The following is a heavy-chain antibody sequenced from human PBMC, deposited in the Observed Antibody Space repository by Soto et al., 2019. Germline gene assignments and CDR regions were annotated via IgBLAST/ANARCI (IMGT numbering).Heavy chain of an antibody. J-gene: IGHJ5*02. V-gene: IGHV4-39*01. CDR1: GGSINSSSYF. CDR3: ARHYSSGSRNWFDP. CDR2: IYYSGST. Sequence: SETLSLTCSVSGGSINSSSYFWGWVRQPPGKGLEWIGSIYYSGSTYYNPSLGSRVTISVDTSKYQFSLKLSSVTAADTAVFYCARHYSSGSRNWFDPWGQGTLVTVSS. D-gene: IGHD6-19*01.